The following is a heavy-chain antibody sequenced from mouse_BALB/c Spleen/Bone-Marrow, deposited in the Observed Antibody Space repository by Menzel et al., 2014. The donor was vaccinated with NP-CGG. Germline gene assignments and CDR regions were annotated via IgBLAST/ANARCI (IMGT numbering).Heavy chain of an antibody. Sequence: EVKLVESGGGLVQPKGSLKLSCAASGFTFNTYAMNWVRQAPGKGLEWVARIRSKSNNHATCYADSVKDRFTISRDDSQSMLYLQMNNLKTEDTDMYYCVRHMDYWGQGTSVTVSS. CDR2: IRSKSNNHAT. CDR3: VRHMDY. CDR1: GFTFNTYA. V-gene: IGHV10-1*02. J-gene: IGHJ4*01.